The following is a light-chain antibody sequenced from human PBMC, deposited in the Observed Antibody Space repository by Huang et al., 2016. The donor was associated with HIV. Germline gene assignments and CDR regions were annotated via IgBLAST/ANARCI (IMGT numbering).Light chain of an antibody. Sequence: EIVLTQSPGNLSLSPGERATLSCRASPRVTSSSLAWYQQKGGQAPRLLIYGASSRATGIPDRFSGSGSGTDFTLTISRLEPEDFAVCYCQQYGTSPYTFGQGTKLDI. CDR1: PRVTSSS. J-gene: IGKJ2*01. CDR2: GAS. CDR3: QQYGTSPYT. V-gene: IGKV3-20*01.